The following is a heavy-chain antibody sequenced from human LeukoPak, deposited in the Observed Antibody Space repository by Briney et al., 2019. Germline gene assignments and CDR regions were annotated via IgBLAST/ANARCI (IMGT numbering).Heavy chain of an antibody. CDR2: IYYSGST. Sequence: MSSETLSLTCTVSGGSISSSSYYWGWIRQPPGKGLEWIGSIYYSGSTYYNPSLKSRVTISVDTSKNQLSLKLSSVTAADTAVYYCARGSSGFFGYWGQGTLVTVSS. CDR3: ARGSSGFFGY. J-gene: IGHJ4*02. CDR1: GGSISSSSYY. D-gene: IGHD6-19*01. V-gene: IGHV4-39*01.